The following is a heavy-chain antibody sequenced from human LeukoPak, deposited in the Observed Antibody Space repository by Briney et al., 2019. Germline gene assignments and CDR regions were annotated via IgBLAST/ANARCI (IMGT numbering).Heavy chain of an antibody. CDR1: GGSISSSSYY. V-gene: IGHV4-39*07. CDR3: ASYGGEEYFQH. Sequence: SETLSLTCTVSGGSISSSSYYWGWIRQPPGKGLEWIGSIYYSGSTYYNPSLKSRVTISVDTSKNQFSLKLSSVTAAGTAVYYCASYGGEEYFQHWGQGTLVTVSS. D-gene: IGHD4-23*01. CDR2: IYYSGST. J-gene: IGHJ1*01.